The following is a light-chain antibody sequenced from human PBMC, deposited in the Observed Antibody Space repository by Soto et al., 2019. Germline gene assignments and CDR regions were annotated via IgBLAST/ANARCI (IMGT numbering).Light chain of an antibody. CDR1: QSVSSN. V-gene: IGKV3-15*01. CDR2: GAS. J-gene: IGKJ1*01. CDR3: QQYNKWPPWT. Sequence: EIGLTKSPATLSLSPGENATLSCRASQSVSSNLAWYQQKVGQAPRLLIYGASTRATGVPARFSGSGSGTEFTLTISSLQSEDFAIYFCQQYNKWPPWTFGQGTKVDIK.